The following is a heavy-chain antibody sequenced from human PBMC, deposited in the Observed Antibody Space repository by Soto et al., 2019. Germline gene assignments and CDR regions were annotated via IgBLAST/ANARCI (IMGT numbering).Heavy chain of an antibody. V-gene: IGHV1-69*01. CDR2: IIPIFDTI. CDR1: GATFSSFA. J-gene: IGHJ4*02. Sequence: QVHLLQSGAEVKKPGSSVKVSCKASGATFSSFAFSWVRQAPGQGREWMGVIIPIFDTIKFAQKFQGRVTFTADESTGTAYMELSSLTSEDTAVYYCASPLKWSGYYIAFDYLGQGTLVIVSS. D-gene: IGHD3-3*01. CDR3: ASPLKWSGYYIAFDY.